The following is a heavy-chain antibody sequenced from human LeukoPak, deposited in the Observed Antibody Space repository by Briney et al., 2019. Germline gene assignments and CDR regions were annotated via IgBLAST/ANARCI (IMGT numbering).Heavy chain of an antibody. Sequence: RASVKVSCKASGYSFTAYYMHWVRQAPGQGLEWMGWINPNSGGTNYAQKFQGRVTMTRDTSISTAYMELSRLRSDDTAVYYCARVADGAQFSYFDYWGQGTLVTVSS. CDR1: GYSFTAYY. CDR3: ARVADGAQFSYFDY. D-gene: IGHD4/OR15-4a*01. CDR2: INPNSGGT. J-gene: IGHJ4*02. V-gene: IGHV1-2*02.